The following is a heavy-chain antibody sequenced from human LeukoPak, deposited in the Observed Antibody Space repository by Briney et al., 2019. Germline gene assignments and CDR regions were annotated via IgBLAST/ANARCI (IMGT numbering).Heavy chain of an antibody. CDR1: GYSFTNYW. J-gene: IGHJ6*03. V-gene: IGHV5-51*01. D-gene: IGHD1-1*01. CDR3: ARHVFTAGRGGGYYHHMDV. CDR2: IYPGNSET. Sequence: GESLKISCKASGYSFTNYWIDWVRQMPGKGLEWMVTIYPGNSETRHSPSFQGQVTISADKSISTAYLQWSSLKASDTAMYYCARHVFTAGRGGGYYHHMDVWGKGTTVTVSS.